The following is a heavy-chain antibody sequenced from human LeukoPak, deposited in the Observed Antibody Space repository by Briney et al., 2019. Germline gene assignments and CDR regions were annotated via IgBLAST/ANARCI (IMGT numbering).Heavy chain of an antibody. J-gene: IGHJ1*01. Sequence: ASVKVSFKASGGTFIIYAISWVRQAPGQGLEWMGRIIPIFGIANYAQKFQGRVTITADKSTSTAYMELSSLRSEDTAVYYCARAYCGGDCYSGYFQHWGQGTLVTVSS. CDR3: ARAYCGGDCYSGYFQH. CDR1: GGTFIIYA. CDR2: IIPIFGIA. D-gene: IGHD2-21*02. V-gene: IGHV1-69*10.